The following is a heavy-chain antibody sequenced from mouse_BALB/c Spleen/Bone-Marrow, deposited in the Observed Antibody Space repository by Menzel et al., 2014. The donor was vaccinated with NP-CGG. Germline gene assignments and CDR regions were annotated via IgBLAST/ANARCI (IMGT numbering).Heavy chain of an antibody. D-gene: IGHD1-1*01. CDR3: ASLYFCGSSYYTMDY. V-gene: IGHV5-6-5*01. Sequence: DVMLVESGGGLVKPGGSLKLSCAASGFTFSSYAMSWVRQTPEKRLEWVASISSGGSTYYPDSVKGRFTIYRDNARNILYLQMSSLRSEDTAMYYCASLYFCGSSYYTMDYWGQGTSVTVSS. CDR1: GFTFSSYA. CDR2: ISSGGST. J-gene: IGHJ4*01.